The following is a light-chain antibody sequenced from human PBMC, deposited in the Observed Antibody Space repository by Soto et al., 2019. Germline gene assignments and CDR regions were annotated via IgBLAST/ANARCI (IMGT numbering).Light chain of an antibody. Sequence: EIVMTQSPATLSVSPGERATLSCRASQSVSSNLAWYQQKPGQAPRLLIYGASTRATGIPARFRGSGSGTEFTLTISSLQSEDFAVYYCQQYNNWPRTSGQGTKVDIK. CDR1: QSVSSN. CDR3: QQYNNWPRT. CDR2: GAS. V-gene: IGKV3-15*01. J-gene: IGKJ1*01.